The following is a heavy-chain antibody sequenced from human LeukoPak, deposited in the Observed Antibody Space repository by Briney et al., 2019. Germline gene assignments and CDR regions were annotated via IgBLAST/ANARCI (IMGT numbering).Heavy chain of an antibody. J-gene: IGHJ4*02. D-gene: IGHD3-10*02. CDR2: ISGDDT. Sequence: GGSLRLSCAASGFTFDDYAMHWVRQAPGKGLEWVALISGDDTHYADSVKGRFTISRDNSKNSLHVQMNSLSTEDTALYNCAKGLRSGTYYNVFDGWGRGTLVTVSS. CDR1: GFTFDDYA. CDR3: AKGLRSGTYYNVFDG. V-gene: IGHV3-43*02.